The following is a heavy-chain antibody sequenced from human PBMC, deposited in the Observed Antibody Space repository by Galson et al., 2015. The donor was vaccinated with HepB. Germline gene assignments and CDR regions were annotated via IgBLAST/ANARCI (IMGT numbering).Heavy chain of an antibody. D-gene: IGHD4-17*01. V-gene: IGHV3-53*04. J-gene: IGHJ4*02. Sequence: SLRLSCAASGFTVSSNYMSWVRQAPGKGLEWVSFIYSDGTTYYADSVKGRFTFSRHNSKNTLYLQMTSLTAEDTAVYYCARGRTVTRYRGYYFDYWGQGTLVTVSS. CDR3: ARGRTVTRYRGYYFDY. CDR1: GFTVSSNY. CDR2: IYSDGTT.